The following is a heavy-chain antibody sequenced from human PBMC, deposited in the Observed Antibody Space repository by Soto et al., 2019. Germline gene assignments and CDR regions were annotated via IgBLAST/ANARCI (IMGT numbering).Heavy chain of an antibody. CDR3: AKDRHYGSGTYSDSSLDY. J-gene: IGHJ4*02. CDR1: GFTFTSYA. Sequence: EVQLLESGGGLVQPGGSLRLSCGGSGFTFTSYAMTWVRQAPGKGLEWVSSISGSGGTTYYANSVKGRFTISRDQSNDTQYLQMNSLRAEDTAIYYCAKDRHYGSGTYSDSSLDYWGQGTLVTVSS. CDR2: ISGSGGTT. V-gene: IGHV3-23*01. D-gene: IGHD3-10*01.